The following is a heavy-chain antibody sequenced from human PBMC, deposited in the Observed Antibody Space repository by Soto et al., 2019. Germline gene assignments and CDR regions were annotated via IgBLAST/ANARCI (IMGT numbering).Heavy chain of an antibody. CDR3: ARGWSMVRGVLDY. V-gene: IGHV1-2*02. CDR1: GYTFTGYY. D-gene: IGHD3-10*01. CDR2: INPNSGGT. J-gene: IGHJ4*02. Sequence: QVQLVQSGAEVKKPGASVKVSCKASGYTFTGYYMHWVRQAPGQGPEWMGWINPNSGGTNYAQKLQGRVTMTRDTSISTAYMELSRLRSDDTAVYYCARGWSMVRGVLDYWGQGTLVTVSS.